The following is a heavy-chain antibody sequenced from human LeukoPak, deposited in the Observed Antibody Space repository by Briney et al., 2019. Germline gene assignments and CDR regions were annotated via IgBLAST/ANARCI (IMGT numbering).Heavy chain of an antibody. CDR1: DGSIINNNHY. J-gene: IGHJ4*02. CDR3: AREVAAGSHKGFDY. CDR2: ISYSGGT. D-gene: IGHD6-19*01. V-gene: IGHV4-39*07. Sequence: TPSETLSLTCTVSDGSIINNNHYWGWTRQPPGKGLEWIGSISYSGGTAYNPSLRSRVTISVDTSKNQFSLNVNSVTAADTAMYYCAREVAAGSHKGFDYWGQGTLVTVSS.